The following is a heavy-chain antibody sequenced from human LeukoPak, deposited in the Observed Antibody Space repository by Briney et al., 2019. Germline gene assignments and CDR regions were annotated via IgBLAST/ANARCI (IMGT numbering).Heavy chain of an antibody. D-gene: IGHD3-3*01. Sequence: ASVKVSCKASGYTFTGYYMHWMRQAPGQGLEWMGWIKPNSGGTNYAQKFQGRVTMTRDTSISTAYMELSRLRSDDTAVYYCARVRGLYDSKGLDYWGQGTLVTVSS. CDR3: ARVRGLYDSKGLDY. CDR1: GYTFTGYY. CDR2: IKPNSGGT. V-gene: IGHV1-2*02. J-gene: IGHJ4*02.